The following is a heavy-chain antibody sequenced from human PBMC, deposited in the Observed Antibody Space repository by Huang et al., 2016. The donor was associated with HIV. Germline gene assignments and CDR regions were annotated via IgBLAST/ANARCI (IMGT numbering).Heavy chain of an antibody. D-gene: IGHD1-26*01. CDR3: AAQWELRGGVDF. V-gene: IGHV3-53*01. Sequence: EVQLVESGGGLIQPGGSLRLSCAGSGFTVSSNYMSWVRQAPGKGLELFSVIYSDDSTYFADSVKGRFTISRDNSKNTLYLQMNSLRAEDTAVYYCAAQWELRGGVDFWGQGTLVTVSS. CDR2: IYSDDST. CDR1: GFTVSSNY. J-gene: IGHJ4*02.